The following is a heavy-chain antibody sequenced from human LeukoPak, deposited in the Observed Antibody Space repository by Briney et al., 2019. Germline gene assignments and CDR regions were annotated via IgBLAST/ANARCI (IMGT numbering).Heavy chain of an antibody. CDR1: GFTFSSYS. D-gene: IGHD5-18*01. CDR3: ARLRGYSYGYGDY. Sequence: GGSLRLSCAASGFTFSSYSMNWVRQAPGKGLEWVSYISSSGNTIDYADSVKGRFTISRDNAKNSLYLQMVSLRAEDTAVYYYARLRGYSYGYGDYWGQGTLVTVSS. CDR2: ISSSGNTI. V-gene: IGHV3-48*04. J-gene: IGHJ4*02.